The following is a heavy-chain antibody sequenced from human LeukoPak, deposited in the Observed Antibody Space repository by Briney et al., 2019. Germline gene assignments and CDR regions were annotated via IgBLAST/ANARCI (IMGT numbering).Heavy chain of an antibody. CDR3: AKTTPTGRVGFDI. V-gene: IGHV3-9*01. D-gene: IGHD1-1*01. CDR2: ISWNSGSI. Sequence: GGFLRLSCAASGFTFDDCAMHWVRQAPGKGLEWVSGISWNSGSIGYADSVKGRFTISRDNAKNSLYLQMNSLRAEDTALYYCAKTTPTGRVGFDIWGQGTMVTVSS. CDR1: GFTFDDCA. J-gene: IGHJ3*02.